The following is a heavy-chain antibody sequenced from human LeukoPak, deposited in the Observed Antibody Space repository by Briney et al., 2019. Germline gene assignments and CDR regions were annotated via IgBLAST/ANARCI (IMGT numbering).Heavy chain of an antibody. J-gene: IGHJ4*02. D-gene: IGHD3-22*01. Sequence: GGSLRLSCAASGFTFSSYGMHWVRQAPGKGLEWVAVIWYDGSNKYYADSVKGRFTISRDNSKNTLYLQMNSLRAEDTAVYYCARGLYYYDSSGYCYVPPYFDYWGQGTLVTVSS. CDR2: IWYDGSNK. V-gene: IGHV3-33*01. CDR3: ARGLYYYDSSGYCYVPPYFDY. CDR1: GFTFSSYG.